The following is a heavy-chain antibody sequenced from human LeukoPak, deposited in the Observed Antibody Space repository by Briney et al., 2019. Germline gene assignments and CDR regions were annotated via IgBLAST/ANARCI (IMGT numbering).Heavy chain of an antibody. CDR2: ISASGVMT. Sequence: GGSLRLSCAASGFTFTNYAMTWVRQAPGKGLEWVSSISASGVMTYYADSVKGRFTVSRDTSKNSLYLQMSSLTAADTAVYYCAKDRSIGTYYTFDRWGQGTLVTVSS. CDR3: AKDRSIGTYYTFDR. V-gene: IGHV3-23*01. J-gene: IGHJ4*02. D-gene: IGHD1-26*01. CDR1: GFTFTNYA.